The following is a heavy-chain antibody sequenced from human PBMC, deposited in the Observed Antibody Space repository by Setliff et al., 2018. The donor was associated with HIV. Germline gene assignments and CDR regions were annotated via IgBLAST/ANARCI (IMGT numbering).Heavy chain of an antibody. CDR3: ARGPFVELFQYSFDY. D-gene: IGHD3-10*01. CDR2: IDYSGST. V-gene: IGHV4-31*03. J-gene: IGHJ4*02. Sequence: SETLSLTCTVSGGSISSGGYYWSWIRQHPGKGLEWIGCIDYSGSTYYNPSLKSRLTMSVDTSKNQFSLKLSSVIAADTAIYYCARGPFVELFQYSFDYWGQGTLVTVSS. CDR1: GGSISSGGYY.